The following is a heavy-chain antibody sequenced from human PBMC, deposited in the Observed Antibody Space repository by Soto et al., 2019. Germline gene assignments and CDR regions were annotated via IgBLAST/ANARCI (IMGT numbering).Heavy chain of an antibody. Sequence: PGGSLRLSCAASGFTFSSYGMHWVRQAPGEGLEWVAVIWYDGSNKYYADSVKGRFTISRDNSKNTLYLQMNSLRAEDTAVYYCARDVRRAYYYMDVWGKGTTVTVSS. CDR1: GFTFSSYG. V-gene: IGHV3-33*01. CDR3: ARDVRRAYYYMDV. CDR2: IWYDGSNK. J-gene: IGHJ6*03.